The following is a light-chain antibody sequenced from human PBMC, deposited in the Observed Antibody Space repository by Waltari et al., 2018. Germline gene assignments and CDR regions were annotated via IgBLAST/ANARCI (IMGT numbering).Light chain of an antibody. CDR2: DVT. V-gene: IGLV2-11*01. CDR1: SSDIGRYTY. CDR3: CSNAGSYEV. Sequence: QSALTQPRSVSGSPGQSVTISCTATSSDIGRYTYVCWYQQHPGKAPKLLIYDVTERPSGVPDRFSASKSGNTASLTISGLQAEDEADYYCCSNAGSYEVFGGGTKLTVL. J-gene: IGLJ2*01.